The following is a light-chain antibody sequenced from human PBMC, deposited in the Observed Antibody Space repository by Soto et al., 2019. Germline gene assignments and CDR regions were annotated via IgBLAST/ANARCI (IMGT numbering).Light chain of an antibody. CDR1: TGTVISGHY. Sequence: QAVVTQEPSLTVSPGGTVTLTCGSSTGTVISGHYPYWFQQKPGQAPRTLIYDTNNKHSWTPDRFSGSLLGDKAALTLSGAQPEDEADYYCLLSYNDARYVLFGGGTKVTVL. V-gene: IGLV7-46*01. J-gene: IGLJ2*01. CDR3: LLSYNDARYVL. CDR2: DTN.